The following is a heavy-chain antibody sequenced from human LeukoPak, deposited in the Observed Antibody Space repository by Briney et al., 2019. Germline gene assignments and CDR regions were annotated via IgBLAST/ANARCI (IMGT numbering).Heavy chain of an antibody. Sequence: QPGRSLRLSCAASGFTFDDYARPWVRQAPGKGLEWVSGISWNSGSIGYADSVKGRFTISRDNAKNSLYLQMNSLRAEDTALYYCAKDSGGYCSSTSCYSYYYYYGMDVWGQGTTVTVSS. D-gene: IGHD2-2*03. J-gene: IGHJ6*02. CDR1: GFTFDDYA. CDR3: AKDSGGYCSSTSCYSYYYYYGMDV. V-gene: IGHV3-9*01. CDR2: ISWNSGSI.